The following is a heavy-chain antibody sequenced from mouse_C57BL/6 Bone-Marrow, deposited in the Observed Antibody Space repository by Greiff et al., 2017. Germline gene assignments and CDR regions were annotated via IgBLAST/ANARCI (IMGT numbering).Heavy chain of an antibody. V-gene: IGHV14-1*01. CDR2: IDPEDGDT. CDR3: TSAAFYGSSPSYFDY. D-gene: IGHD1-1*01. Sequence: VQLQQSGAELVRPGASVKLSCTASGFNFKDYYMHWVKQRPEQGLEWIGRIDPEDGDTEYAQKFQGKATMTADTSSNTAYLQLSSLTSEDTAVYYCTSAAFYGSSPSYFDYWGQGTTLTVSS. J-gene: IGHJ2*01. CDR1: GFNFKDYY.